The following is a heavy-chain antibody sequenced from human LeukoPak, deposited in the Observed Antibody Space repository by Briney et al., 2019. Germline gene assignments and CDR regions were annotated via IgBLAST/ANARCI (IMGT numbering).Heavy chain of an antibody. CDR2: MYTGGGR. J-gene: IGHJ4*02. D-gene: IGHD2-21*02. CDR3: TRGRSSLGADCFSD. CDR1: GFSVSNYY. Sequence: GGSLRLSCAASGFSVSNYYMSWVRQPPGKGLEWVSVMYTGGGRYYGDSVKGRFTISRDNSKNTVFLQMNSLRVEDTALYYCTRGRSSLGADCFSDWGQGPLVPVSS. V-gene: IGHV3-66*01.